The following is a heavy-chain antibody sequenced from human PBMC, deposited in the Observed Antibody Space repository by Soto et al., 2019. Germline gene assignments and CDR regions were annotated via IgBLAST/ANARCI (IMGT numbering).Heavy chain of an antibody. CDR2: ISAYDGNT. V-gene: IGHV1-18*01. D-gene: IGHD5-12*01. CDR3: ARDGGPSDGYDSAPFDY. Sequence: VASVKVSFKASGYTFTSYGISWVRQAPGQGLEWMGWISAYDGNTNYAQKLQGRVTMTTDTSTSTAYMELRSLRSDDTAVYYCARDGGPSDGYDSAPFDYWGQGTLVTVSS. CDR1: GYTFTSYG. J-gene: IGHJ4*02.